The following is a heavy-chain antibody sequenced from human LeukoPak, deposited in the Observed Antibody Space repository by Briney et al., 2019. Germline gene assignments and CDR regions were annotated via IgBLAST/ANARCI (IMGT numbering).Heavy chain of an antibody. Sequence: GGSLRLSCVVSGFTLSSSRMNWVRQAPGKGLEWVSYISSRGTTKHYADSVKGRFTISRDNAKNALYLQMNSLRVEDTAVYYCANFEPGYTSSWYAEFWGQGTLVTVSS. CDR1: GFTLSSSR. V-gene: IGHV3-48*01. D-gene: IGHD6-13*01. CDR2: ISSRGTTK. J-gene: IGHJ4*02. CDR3: ANFEPGYTSSWYAEF.